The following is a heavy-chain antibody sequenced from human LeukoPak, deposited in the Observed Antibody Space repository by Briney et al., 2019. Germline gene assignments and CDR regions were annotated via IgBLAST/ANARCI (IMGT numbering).Heavy chain of an antibody. J-gene: IGHJ6*02. CDR1: GGSISSYY. D-gene: IGHD1-1*01. V-gene: IGHV4-59*01. CDR2: IYYSGST. Sequence: SETLSLTCTVSGGSISSYYWSWIRQPPGKGLEWIGYIYYSGSTNYNPSLKSRLTISVDTSKNQFSLKLSSVTAADTAVYYCARDARRTRGMDVWGQGTTVTVSS. CDR3: ARDARRTRGMDV.